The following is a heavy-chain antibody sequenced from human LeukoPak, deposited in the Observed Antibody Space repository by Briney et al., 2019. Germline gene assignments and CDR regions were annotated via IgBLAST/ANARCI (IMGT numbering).Heavy chain of an antibody. Sequence: GGSLRLSCAASGFTFSSYWMSWVRQAPGKGLEWVANIKQDGSEKYYVDSVKGRFTISRDNAKNSLYLQMNSLRAEDTAVYYCARDRDSSSWPYFDYWGQGTLVTVSS. CDR2: IKQDGSEK. J-gene: IGHJ4*02. D-gene: IGHD6-13*01. CDR3: ARDRDSSSWPYFDY. CDR1: GFTFSSYW. V-gene: IGHV3-7*01.